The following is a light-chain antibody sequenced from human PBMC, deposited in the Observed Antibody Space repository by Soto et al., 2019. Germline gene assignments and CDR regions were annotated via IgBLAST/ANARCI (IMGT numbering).Light chain of an antibody. CDR3: QQSKSSPLT. Sequence: DIQMTKSPSSVYASVGDRVTITCRASQDINSRFTWYQQKSGKAPKVLIYILSRLQPGVPSRLSGRRSGTDFSLPSGSLQPEDFETYFGQQSKSSPLTVGGGTKLDIK. V-gene: IGKV1-12*01. J-gene: IGKJ4*01. CDR2: ILS. CDR1: QDINSR.